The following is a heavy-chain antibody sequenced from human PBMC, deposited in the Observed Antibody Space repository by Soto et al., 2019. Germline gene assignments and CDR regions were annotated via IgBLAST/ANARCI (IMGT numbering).Heavy chain of an antibody. V-gene: IGHV4-34*01. J-gene: IGHJ6*03. D-gene: IGHD3-3*01. CDR2: INHSGST. CDR1: GGSFSGYY. CDR3: ARGRRDFWSGYYPNYYYYYMDV. Sequence: SETLSLTCAVYGGSFSGYYWSWIRQPPGKELEWIGEINHSGSTNYNPSLKSRVTISVDTSKNQFSLKLSSVTAADTAVYYCARGRRDFWSGYYPNYYYYYMDVWGKGTTVTVSS.